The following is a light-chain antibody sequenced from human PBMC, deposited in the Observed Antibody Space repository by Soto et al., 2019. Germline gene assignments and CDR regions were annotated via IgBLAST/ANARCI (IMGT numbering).Light chain of an antibody. V-gene: IGKV4-1*01. CDR2: WAS. CDR3: QQYFSTPT. CDR1: QSVLSNSNNQNY. Sequence: DIVMTQSPDSLAVSLGERATINCKSSQSVLSNSNNQNYLAWYQQKPGQPPKLLIYWASTRESGVPDRFSGSWSVTDFTLTVSSLQAEDVAVYYCQQYFSTPTFGGGTKVEI. J-gene: IGKJ4*01.